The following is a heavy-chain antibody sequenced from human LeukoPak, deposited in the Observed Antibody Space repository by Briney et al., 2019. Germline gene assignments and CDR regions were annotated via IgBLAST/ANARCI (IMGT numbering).Heavy chain of an antibody. J-gene: IGHJ3*02. V-gene: IGHV4-31*03. CDR3: ARESGFGVVTDDAFDI. Sequence: PSETLSLTCTVSGGSISSGGYYWSWIRQHPGKGLEWIGYIYYSGSTYYNPSLKSRVTISVDTSKNRFSLKLSSVTAADTAVYYCARESGFGVVTDDAFDIWGQGTMVTVSS. D-gene: IGHD3-3*01. CDR2: IYYSGST. CDR1: GGSISSGGYY.